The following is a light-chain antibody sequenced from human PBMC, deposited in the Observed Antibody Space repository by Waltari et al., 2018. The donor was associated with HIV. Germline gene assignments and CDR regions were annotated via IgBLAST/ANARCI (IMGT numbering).Light chain of an antibody. Sequence: HPVLTHPSSPSASLGSSVTPPCTFTMGHSTHTFACHHQQPGKAPRYLMKLEGSGSYNKGSGVPDRFSGSSSGADRYLTISNLQSEDEADYYCETWDSNTQWVFGGGTKLTVL. J-gene: IGLJ3*02. CDR2: LEGSGSY. V-gene: IGLV4-60*03. CDR1: MGHSTHT. CDR3: ETWDSNTQWV.